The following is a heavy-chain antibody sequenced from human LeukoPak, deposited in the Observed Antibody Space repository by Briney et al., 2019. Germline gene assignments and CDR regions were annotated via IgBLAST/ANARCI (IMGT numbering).Heavy chain of an antibody. V-gene: IGHV3-73*01. D-gene: IGHD7-27*01. CDR1: GVTFSGSA. CDR2: IRSKVNNYAT. Sequence: GGSLRLSCAASGVTFSGSAIHWVRQASGEGLEWIGRIRSKVNNYATTYGVSVKGRLTISRDDSKNTAYLQMNNLKLEDTAVYYCTLFRETGTTPRDFYQFTIDVWGQGTTVTVSS. J-gene: IGHJ6*02. CDR3: TLFRETGTTPRDFYQFTIDV.